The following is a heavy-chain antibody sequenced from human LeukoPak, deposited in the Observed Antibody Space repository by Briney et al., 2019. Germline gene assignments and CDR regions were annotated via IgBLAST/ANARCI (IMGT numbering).Heavy chain of an antibody. D-gene: IGHD3-9*01. CDR2: TRNKDMRYTT. CDR3: ARVRDTDWPLALPDY. V-gene: IGHV3-72*01. J-gene: IGHJ4*02. Sequence: PGGSLRLSCAASGFSFSDHYMDWVRQAPGKGLEWVGRTRNKDMRYTTEYAASVKGRFTISRDDSKNSLFLQMDSLKTEDTAVYYCARVRDTDWPLALPDYWGQGTLVTVSS. CDR1: GFSFSDHY.